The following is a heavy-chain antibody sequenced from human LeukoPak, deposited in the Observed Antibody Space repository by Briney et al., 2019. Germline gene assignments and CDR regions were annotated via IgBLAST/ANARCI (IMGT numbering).Heavy chain of an antibody. CDR1: GFTFSSYS. J-gene: IGHJ4*02. V-gene: IGHV3-21*01. D-gene: IGHD5-18*01. Sequence: GGSLRLSCAASGFTFSSYSMNWVRQAPGKGLEWVSSISSSSSYIYYADSVKGRFTISRDNAKNSLYLQMNSLRAEDTAVYYCARDRVGYSYGATCFDYWGQGTLVTVSS. CDR2: ISSSSSYI. CDR3: ARDRVGYSYGATCFDY.